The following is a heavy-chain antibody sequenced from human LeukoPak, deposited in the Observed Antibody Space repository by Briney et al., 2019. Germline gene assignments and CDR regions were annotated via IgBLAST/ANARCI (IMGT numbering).Heavy chain of an antibody. V-gene: IGHV3-33*06. CDR3: AKDGYTGYDYYYDY. D-gene: IGHD5-12*01. CDR2: IWFDGSNK. J-gene: IGHJ4*02. CDR1: GFTFSGYY. Sequence: PGGSLRLSCAASGFTFSGYYMSWIRQAPGKGLEWVAVIWFDGSNKYYADSVRGRFTISRDNSKSTLYLQMNSLRAEDTAVYYCAKDGYTGYDYYYDYWGQGTLVTVSS.